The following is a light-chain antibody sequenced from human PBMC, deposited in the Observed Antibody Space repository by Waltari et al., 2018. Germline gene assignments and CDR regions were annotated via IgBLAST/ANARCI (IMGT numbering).Light chain of an antibody. Sequence: QSALTQPASVSGSPGQSITISCTGTRSDVGGYNLVSWYQQHPNKAPKLIIYGGVKLPLGGSKRSSGSKAGNTASLTISGLQAEDEADYYCCSYAGGSTFVFGTGTEVTVL. CDR2: GGV. J-gene: IGLJ1*01. CDR3: CSYAGGSTFV. CDR1: RSDVGGYNL. V-gene: IGLV2-23*03.